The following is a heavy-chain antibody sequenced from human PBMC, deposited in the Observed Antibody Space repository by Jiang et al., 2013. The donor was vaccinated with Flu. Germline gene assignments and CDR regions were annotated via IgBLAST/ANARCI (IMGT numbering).Heavy chain of an antibody. CDR2: IWFDGSNK. J-gene: IGHJ3*02. D-gene: IGHD6-25*01. CDR1: GFAFNSYA. V-gene: IGHV3-33*01. CDR3: AGDPPGSGFAFHI. Sequence: SLRLACAASGFAFNSYAMHWVRQAPGKGLEWVSFIWFDGSNKHFADSVKGRFTISRDNSKNILYLQMDSLRGEDTATYYCAGDPPGSGFAFHIWGQGTVVTVSS.